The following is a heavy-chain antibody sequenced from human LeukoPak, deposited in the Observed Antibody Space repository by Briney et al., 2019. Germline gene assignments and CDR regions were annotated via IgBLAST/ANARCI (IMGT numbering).Heavy chain of an antibody. J-gene: IGHJ4*02. Sequence: ASGTVCFKASGYRFTSYYVVWVRQPPGPGLEWMGIFNPSGGSTSYAQEFQGRVTMTRDTSTSTVYMELSSLRSEDTAVYYCARQRELLLWFGDGAPNYFDYWGQGTLVTVSS. CDR1: GYRFTSYY. D-gene: IGHD3-10*01. CDR2: FNPSGGST. CDR3: ARQRELLLWFGDGAPNYFDY. V-gene: IGHV1-46*01.